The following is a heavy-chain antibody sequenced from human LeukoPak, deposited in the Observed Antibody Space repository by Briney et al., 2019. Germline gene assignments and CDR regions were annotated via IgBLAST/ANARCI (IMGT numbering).Heavy chain of an antibody. CDR1: GGTFSSYA. Sequence: GSSVKVSCKASGGTFSSYAISWVRQAPGQGLEWMGGIIPIFGTANYAQKFQGRVTITTDVSTSTAYMELSSLRSEDTAVYYCARWGNCGGDCSPYFDYWGQGTLVTVSS. CDR3: ARWGNCGGDCSPYFDY. D-gene: IGHD2-21*02. CDR2: IIPIFGTA. V-gene: IGHV1-69*05. J-gene: IGHJ4*02.